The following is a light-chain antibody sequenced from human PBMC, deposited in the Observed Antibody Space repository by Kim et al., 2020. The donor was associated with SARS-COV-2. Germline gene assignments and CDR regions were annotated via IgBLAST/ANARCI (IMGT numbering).Light chain of an antibody. V-gene: IGLV2-8*01. Sequence: QSALTQPPSASGSPGQSVTISCTGTSSDVGGYNYVSWYQQHPGKAPKVMIHEVSKRPSGVPDRFSGSKSGNTASLTVSGLQAEDEADYYCSSFAGGNNWVFGGGTQLTVL. CDR3: SSFAGGNNWV. J-gene: IGLJ3*02. CDR1: SSDVGGYNY. CDR2: EVS.